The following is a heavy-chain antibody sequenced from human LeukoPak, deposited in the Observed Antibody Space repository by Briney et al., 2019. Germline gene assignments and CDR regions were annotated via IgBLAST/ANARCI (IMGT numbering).Heavy chain of an antibody. V-gene: IGHV3-74*01. Sequence: PGGSLRLSCAASGFTFSRFWMHWVRQPPGKGLVWVSRIDTDGSTTTYADSVKGRFTISRDNAKNTVYPQMNSLRAEDTAVYYCARDGGYCSGGSCYSFDYWGQGTLVTVSS. D-gene: IGHD2-15*01. CDR2: IDTDGSTT. J-gene: IGHJ4*02. CDR3: ARDGGYCSGGSCYSFDY. CDR1: GFTFSRFW.